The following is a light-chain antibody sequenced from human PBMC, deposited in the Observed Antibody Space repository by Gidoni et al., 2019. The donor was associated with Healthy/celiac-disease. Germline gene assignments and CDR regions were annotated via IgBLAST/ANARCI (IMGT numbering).Light chain of an antibody. J-gene: IGKJ2*04. CDR2: WAS. Sequence: QSVLYSSNNKNDLAWYQQKPGQPPKLLIYWASTRESGVPDRFSGSGSGTDFTLTISSLQAEDVAVYYCQQYYSTPCSFGQGTKLEIK. CDR3: QQYYSTPCS. CDR1: QSVLYSSNNKND. V-gene: IGKV4-1*01.